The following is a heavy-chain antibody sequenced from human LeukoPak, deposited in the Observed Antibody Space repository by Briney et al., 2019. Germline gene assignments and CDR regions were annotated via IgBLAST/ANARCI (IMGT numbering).Heavy chain of an antibody. CDR1: GFTFSRYS. Sequence: GGSLRLSCAASGFTFSRYSMNWVRQAPGKGLEWVSSISNSSYIYYADSVAGRFTISRDNSNNALFLQMNNLRAEDMAIYCARGASSWEYTTFDVWGQGAIVTVSS. D-gene: IGHD6-13*01. CDR3: ARGASSWEYTTFDV. J-gene: IGHJ3*01. CDR2: ISNSSYI. V-gene: IGHV3-21*04.